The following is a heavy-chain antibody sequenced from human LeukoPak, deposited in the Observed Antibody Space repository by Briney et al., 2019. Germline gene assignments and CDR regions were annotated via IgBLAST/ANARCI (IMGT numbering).Heavy chain of an antibody. CDR2: ISYDGSNK. CDR1: GFTFSSYA. D-gene: IGHD3-22*01. J-gene: IGHJ4*02. V-gene: IGHV3-30*01. Sequence: EAGGSLRLSCAASGFTFSSYAMHWVRQAPGKGLEWVAVISYDGSNKYYADSVKGRFTISRDNSKNTLYLQMNSLRTEDTAVYYCARDRYYDSSGYNRGANYFDYWGQGTLVTVSS. CDR3: ARDRYYDSSGYNRGANYFDY.